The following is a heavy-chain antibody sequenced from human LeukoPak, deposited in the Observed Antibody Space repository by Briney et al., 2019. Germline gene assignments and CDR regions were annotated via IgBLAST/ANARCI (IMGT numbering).Heavy chain of an antibody. D-gene: IGHD2-2*01. V-gene: IGHV4-61*01. J-gene: IGHJ4*02. CDR1: GGSVSSGSYY. CDR3: ARGYCSSTSCYPLRG. CDR2: IYYSGST. Sequence: NPSETLSLTCTVSGGSVSSGSYYWSWIRQPPGKGLEWIGYIYYSGSTNYNPSLKSRVTISVDTSKNQFSLKLSSVTAADTAVYYCARGYCSSTSCYPLRGWGQGTLVTVSS.